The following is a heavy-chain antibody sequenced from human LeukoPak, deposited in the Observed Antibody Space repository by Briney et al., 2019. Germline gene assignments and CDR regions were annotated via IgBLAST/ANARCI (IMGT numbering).Heavy chain of an antibody. CDR3: ARGRGSYYYDSSGYYAGY. J-gene: IGHJ4*02. CDR2: INHSGST. D-gene: IGHD3-22*01. V-gene: IGHV4-34*01. CDR1: GGSISSYY. Sequence: SETLSLTCTVSGGSISSYYWSWIRQPPGKGLEWIGEINHSGSTNYNPSLKSRVTISVDTSKNQFSLKLSSVTAADTAVYYCARGRGSYYYDSSGYYAGYWGQGTLVTVSS.